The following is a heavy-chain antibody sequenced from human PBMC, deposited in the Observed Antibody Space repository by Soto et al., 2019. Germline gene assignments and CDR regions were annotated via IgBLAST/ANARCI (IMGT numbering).Heavy chain of an antibody. CDR2: IIPIFGTA. D-gene: IGHD6-6*01. Sequence: GASVKVSCKASGGTFSSYAISWVRQAPGQGLEWMGGIIPIFGTANYAQKFQGRVTITADESTSTAYMELSSLRSEDTAVYYCARDGYSSSFFSYYGMDVRREGTTVTAS. CDR3: ARDGYSSSFFSYYGMDV. V-gene: IGHV1-69*13. CDR1: GGTFSSYA. J-gene: IGHJ6*01.